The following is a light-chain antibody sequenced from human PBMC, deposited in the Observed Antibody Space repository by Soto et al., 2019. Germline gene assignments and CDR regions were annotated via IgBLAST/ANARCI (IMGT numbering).Light chain of an antibody. CDR3: SSYTSSSTYAV. CDR2: DVS. Sequence: QSALTQPASVSGSPGQSITISCTGTSSDVGGYNYVSWYQQHPGKAPKLMIYDVSNRPSGVSNRFSGSKSGNTASLTISGPQAEDEADYYCSSYTSSSTYAVFGGGTQVTVL. V-gene: IGLV2-14*01. J-gene: IGLJ2*01. CDR1: SSDVGGYNY.